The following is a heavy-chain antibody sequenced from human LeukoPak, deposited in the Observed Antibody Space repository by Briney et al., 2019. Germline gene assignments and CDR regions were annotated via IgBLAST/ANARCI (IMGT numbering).Heavy chain of an antibody. CDR3: ARELGYGDYWDASDI. Sequence: SETLSLTCTVSGGSISSSSYYWGWIRQPPGKGLEWIGSIYYSGSTYYNPSLKSRVTISVDTSKNQFSLKLSSVTAADTAVYYCARELGYGDYWDASDIWGQGTMVTVSS. CDR1: GGSISSSSYY. V-gene: IGHV4-39*02. D-gene: IGHD4-17*01. J-gene: IGHJ3*02. CDR2: IYYSGST.